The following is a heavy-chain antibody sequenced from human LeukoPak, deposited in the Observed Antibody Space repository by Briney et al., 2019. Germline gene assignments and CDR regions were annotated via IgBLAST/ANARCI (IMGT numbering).Heavy chain of an antibody. V-gene: IGHV3-9*01. D-gene: IGHD6-19*01. CDR1: GFTFDDYA. Sequence: GGSLRLSCAASGFTFDDYAMHWVRQAPGKGLEWVSGISWNSGSIGYADSVKGRFTISRDNAKNSLYLQMNSLRAEDTALYYCAKDMSSGWDGAFDIWGQGTMVTVSS. CDR2: ISWNSGSI. CDR3: AKDMSSGWDGAFDI. J-gene: IGHJ3*02.